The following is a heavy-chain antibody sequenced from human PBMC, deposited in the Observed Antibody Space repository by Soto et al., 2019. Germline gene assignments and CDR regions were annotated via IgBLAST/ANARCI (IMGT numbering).Heavy chain of an antibody. CDR3: ATSTGAPGNY. D-gene: IGHD1-26*01. J-gene: IGHJ4*02. Sequence: GGALRLSCVASGFTLSSFLVSLAPQAPGKGLEWVANIKQDGSHKYYVPSVKGRFTISRDNAKNSLYLQMNSLRAEDAAVYYCATSTGAPGNYWGQGTLVTVSS. CDR2: IKQDGSHK. V-gene: IGHV3-7*01. CDR1: GFTLSSFL.